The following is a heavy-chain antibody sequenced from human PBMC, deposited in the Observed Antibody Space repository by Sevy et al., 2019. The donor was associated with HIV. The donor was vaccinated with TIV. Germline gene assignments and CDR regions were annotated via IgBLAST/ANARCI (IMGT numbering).Heavy chain of an antibody. J-gene: IGHJ5*02. D-gene: IGHD2-15*01. V-gene: IGHV4-39*01. CDR3: GRHRRGVVVVVAATRALNWFDP. CDR1: GGSISSSSYY. CDR2: IYYSGST. Sequence: SETLSLTCTVSGGSISSSSYYWGWIRQPPGKGLEWIGSIYYSGSTYYNPSLKSRVTISVETSKNQFSLKLSSVTAADTAVYYCGRHRRGVVVVVAATRALNWFDPWGQGTLVTVSS.